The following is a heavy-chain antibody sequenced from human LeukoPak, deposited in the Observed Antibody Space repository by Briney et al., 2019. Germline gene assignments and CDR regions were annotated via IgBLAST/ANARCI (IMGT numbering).Heavy chain of an antibody. D-gene: IGHD3-16*01. Sequence: GGSLRLSCATSGFTFSSYGMYWVRQAPGKGLEWVAFIRYEGNNEYYADSVKGRFTISRDNSKNTLYLQMNSLRGEDTAVYYCAKVYGTVGIDYWGQGTLVTVSS. CDR3: AKVYGTVGIDY. V-gene: IGHV3-30*02. J-gene: IGHJ4*02. CDR2: IRYEGNNE. CDR1: GFTFSSYG.